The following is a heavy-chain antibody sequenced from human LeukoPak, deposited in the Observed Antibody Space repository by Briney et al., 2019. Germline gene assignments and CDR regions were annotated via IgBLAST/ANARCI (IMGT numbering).Heavy chain of an antibody. CDR2: ISYSGST. J-gene: IGHJ3*02. D-gene: IGHD3-9*01. CDR1: GGSISSDY. Sequence: PSQTLSLTCTVSGGSISSDYGSWVRQPPGTGLEWIGYISYSGSTNYNPSLKSRVTISIDTSKIQFYLKLRSVTAADTAIYYCARQGYDILTGYIDAFDIWGQGTMVTVSS. V-gene: IGHV4-59*08. CDR3: ARQGYDILTGYIDAFDI.